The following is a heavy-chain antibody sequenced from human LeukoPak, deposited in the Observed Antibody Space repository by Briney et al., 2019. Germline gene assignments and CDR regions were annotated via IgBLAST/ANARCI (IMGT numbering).Heavy chain of an antibody. Sequence: GGSLRLSRAASGFTFSTYAMHWVRQAPGKGLEWVAAISYDGSSKYYADSVKGRFTISRDNSKNTLYLQMNSLRAEDTAVYYCARDLLGSGSYFRADYFDYWGQGTLVTVSS. V-gene: IGHV3-30*04. J-gene: IGHJ4*02. D-gene: IGHD1-26*01. CDR1: GFTFSTYA. CDR2: ISYDGSSK. CDR3: ARDLLGSGSYFRADYFDY.